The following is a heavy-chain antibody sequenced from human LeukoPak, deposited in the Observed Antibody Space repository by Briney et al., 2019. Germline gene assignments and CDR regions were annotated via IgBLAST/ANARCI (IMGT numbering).Heavy chain of an antibody. J-gene: IGHJ5*02. Sequence: ASVKVSCKVSGYTLTELSIHWVRQAPGKGLGWMGGFDPEDGETIYAQKFQGRVTMTEDTSTDTAYMELSSLRYEDTAVYYCATPGGYSSSRVWFDPWGQGTLVTVSS. V-gene: IGHV1-24*01. CDR3: ATPGGYSSSRVWFDP. CDR2: FDPEDGET. CDR1: GYTLTELS. D-gene: IGHD6-6*01.